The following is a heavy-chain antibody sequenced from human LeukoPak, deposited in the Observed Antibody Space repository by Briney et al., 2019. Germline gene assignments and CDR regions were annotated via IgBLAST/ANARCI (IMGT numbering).Heavy chain of an antibody. CDR1: GFTFSSYG. CDR2: IWYDGSNK. V-gene: IGHV3-33*01. Sequence: GGSLRLSCAASGFTFSSYGMHWVRQAPGKGLEWVAVIWYDGSNKYYADSVKGRFTISRDNSKNTLYLQMNSLRAEDTAVYYCVGGQWDSYYGMDVWGQGTTVTVSS. J-gene: IGHJ6*02. CDR3: VGGQWDSYYGMDV. D-gene: IGHD1-26*01.